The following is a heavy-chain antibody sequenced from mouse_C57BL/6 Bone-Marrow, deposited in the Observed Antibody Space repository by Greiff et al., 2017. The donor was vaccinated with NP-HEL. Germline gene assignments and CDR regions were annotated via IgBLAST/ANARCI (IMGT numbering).Heavy chain of an antibody. Sequence: VQLQHSGAELARPGASVKLSCKASGYTFTSYGISWVKQRTGQGLEWIGEIYPRSGNTYYNEKFKGKATLTADKSSSTAYMELRSLTSEDSAVYFCARDLLLWYFDVWGTGTTVTVSS. CDR2: IYPRSGNT. V-gene: IGHV1-81*01. CDR3: ARDLLLWYFDV. D-gene: IGHD1-1*01. CDR1: GYTFTSYG. J-gene: IGHJ1*03.